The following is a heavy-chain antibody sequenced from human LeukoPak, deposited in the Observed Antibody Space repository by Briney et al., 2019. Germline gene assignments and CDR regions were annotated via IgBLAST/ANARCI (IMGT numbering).Heavy chain of an antibody. D-gene: IGHD6-13*01. V-gene: IGHV4-59*01. CDR3: GGLQVAAGTIDY. CDR1: GGSISSYY. Sequence: SETLSLTCTVSGGSISSYYWSWIRQPPGKGLEWIGYIYYSGSTNYKPSLKSRVTISVDTSKNQFSLKLSSVTAADTAVYYCGGLQVAAGTIDYWGQGTLATVSS. J-gene: IGHJ4*02. CDR2: IYYSGST.